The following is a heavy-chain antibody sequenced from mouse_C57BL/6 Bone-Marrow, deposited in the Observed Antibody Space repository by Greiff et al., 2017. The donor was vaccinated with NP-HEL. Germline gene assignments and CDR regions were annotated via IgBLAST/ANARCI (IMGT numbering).Heavy chain of an antibody. CDR1: GYTFTSYW. D-gene: IGHD1-1*01. CDR2: IHPNSGST. V-gene: IGHV1-64*01. J-gene: IGHJ2*01. Sequence: VQLQQPGAELVKPGASVKLSCKASGYTFTSYWMHWVKQRPGQGLEWIGMIHPNSGSTNYNEKFKSKATLTVDKSSSTAYMQLSSLTSEDSAVYDCARPYYYGSSNYWGQGTTLTVSS. CDR3: ARPYYYGSSNY.